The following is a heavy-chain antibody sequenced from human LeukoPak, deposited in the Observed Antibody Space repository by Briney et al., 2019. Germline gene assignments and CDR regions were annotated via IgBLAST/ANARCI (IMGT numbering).Heavy chain of an antibody. D-gene: IGHD3-9*01. CDR3: ARASVEVLRYFDWSPTYYFDY. V-gene: IGHV6-1*01. Sequence: SQTLSLTCAISGDSVSSNSAAWNWIRQSPSRGLEWLGRTYYRSKWYNDYAVSVKSRITINPDTSKNQFSLQLNSVTPEDTAVYYCARASVEVLRYFDWSPTYYFDYWGQGTLVTVSS. CDR2: TYYRSKWYN. J-gene: IGHJ4*02. CDR1: GDSVSSNSAA.